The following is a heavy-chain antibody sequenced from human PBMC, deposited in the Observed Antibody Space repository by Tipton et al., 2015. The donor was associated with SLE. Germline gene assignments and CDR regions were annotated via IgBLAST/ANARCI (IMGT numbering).Heavy chain of an antibody. CDR1: GFTFSGYY. J-gene: IGHJ4*02. Sequence: LRLSCTASGFTFSGYYMFWIRQAPGKGLEWIGEINHSGSTNYNPSLKSRVTISVDTSKNQFSLKLSSVTAADTAVYYCAPNDALGGYWGQGTPVTVSS. CDR3: APNDALGGY. D-gene: IGHD3-16*01. CDR2: INHSGST. V-gene: IGHV4-34*08.